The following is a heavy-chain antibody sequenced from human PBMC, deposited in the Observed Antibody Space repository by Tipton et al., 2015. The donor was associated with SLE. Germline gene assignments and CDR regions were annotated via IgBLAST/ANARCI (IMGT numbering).Heavy chain of an antibody. CDR2: IWYDGSNK. V-gene: IGHV3-33*01. D-gene: IGHD2-15*01. Sequence: SLRLSCAASGFTFSSYGMHWVRQAPGKGLEWVAVIWYDGSNKYYADSVKGRFTISRDNSKNTLYLQMNSLRAEDTAVYYCARHVYCSGGSCYSGDYFDYWGQGTLVTVSS. CDR3: ARHVYCSGGSCYSGDYFDY. CDR1: GFTFSSYG. J-gene: IGHJ4*02.